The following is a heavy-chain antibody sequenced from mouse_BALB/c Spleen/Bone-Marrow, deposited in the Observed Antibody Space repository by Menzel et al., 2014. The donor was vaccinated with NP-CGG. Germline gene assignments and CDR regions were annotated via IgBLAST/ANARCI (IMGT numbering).Heavy chain of an antibody. J-gene: IGHJ4*01. CDR3: ARRELHAMDY. V-gene: IGHV2-6-4*01. Sequence: VQLQQSGPGLVAPSQSLSITCTVSGFSLSRYSVHRIRQPPGKGLEWLGMVWGGGSTDYNSALRSRLSIINDNSKSQVFLKMSSLQTDDTAMYHCARRELHAMDYWGQGTSVTVSS. CDR2: VWGGGST. CDR1: GFSLSRYS.